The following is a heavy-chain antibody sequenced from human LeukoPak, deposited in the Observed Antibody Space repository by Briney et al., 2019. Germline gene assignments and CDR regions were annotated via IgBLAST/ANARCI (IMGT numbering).Heavy chain of an antibody. V-gene: IGHV3-30-3*01. CDR3: ARAYFDY. J-gene: IGHJ4*02. CDR2: ISYDGSNK. Sequence: GGSLRLSCAASGFTFSSYAMHWVRQAPGKGLEWVAVISYDGSNKYYADSVKGRFTISRDNSKNTLYLQMNSLRAEDTAVYYCARAYFDYWGQGTLVTVSS. CDR1: GFTFSSYA.